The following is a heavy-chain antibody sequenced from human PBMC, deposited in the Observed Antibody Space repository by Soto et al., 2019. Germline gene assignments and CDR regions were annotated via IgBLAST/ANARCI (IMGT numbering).Heavy chain of an antibody. CDR1: GYTFTSYA. CDR3: ARQLLWSHDAFDI. V-gene: IGHV1-3*01. D-gene: IGHD3-10*01. CDR2: INAGNGNT. J-gene: IGHJ3*02. Sequence: ASVKVSCKASGYTFTSYAMHWVRQAPGQRLEWMAWINAGNGNTKYSQKFQGRVTITRDTSASTAYMELSSLRSEDTAVYYCARQLLWSHDAFDIWGQGAMVTV.